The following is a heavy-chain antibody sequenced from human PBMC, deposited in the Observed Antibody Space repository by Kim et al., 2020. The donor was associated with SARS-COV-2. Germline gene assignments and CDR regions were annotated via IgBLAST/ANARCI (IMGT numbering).Heavy chain of an antibody. CDR3: ARDRERRYCSGGSCYSGIPLDY. Sequence: SVKVSCKASGGTFSSYAISWVRQAPGQGLEWMGGIIPIFGTANYAQKFQGRVTITADESTSTAYMELSSLRSEDTAVYYCARDRERRYCSGGSCYSGIPLDYWGQGTLVTVSS. J-gene: IGHJ4*02. CDR1: GGTFSSYA. CDR2: IIPIFGTA. V-gene: IGHV1-69*13. D-gene: IGHD2-15*01.